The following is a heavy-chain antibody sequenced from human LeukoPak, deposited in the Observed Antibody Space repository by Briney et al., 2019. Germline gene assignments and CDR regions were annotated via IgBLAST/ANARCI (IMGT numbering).Heavy chain of an antibody. Sequence: PGGSLRLSCAASGFTFSDYYMSWIRQAPGEGLKWVSYISSSGSTIYYADSVKGRFTISRDNAKNSLYLQMNSLRAEDTAVYYCARDTYYYDSSGYYFTEPIFDYWGQGTLVTVSS. CDR1: GFTFSDYY. CDR3: ARDTYYYDSSGYYFTEPIFDY. V-gene: IGHV3-11*04. J-gene: IGHJ4*02. D-gene: IGHD3-22*01. CDR2: ISSSGSTI.